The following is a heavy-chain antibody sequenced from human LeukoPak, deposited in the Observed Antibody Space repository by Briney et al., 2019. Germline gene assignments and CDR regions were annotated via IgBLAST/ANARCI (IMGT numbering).Heavy chain of an antibody. V-gene: IGHV3-30*18. CDR2: ISYDGSNK. CDR1: GFTFSSYG. Sequence: QPGGSLRLSCAASGFTFSSYGMHWVRQAPGKGLEWVAVISYDGSNKYYADSVKGRFTISRDNSKNTLYLQMNSLRAEDTAVYYCAKDEGKVRGLYYFDYWGQGTLVTVSS. J-gene: IGHJ4*02. CDR3: AKDEGKVRGLYYFDY. D-gene: IGHD3-10*01.